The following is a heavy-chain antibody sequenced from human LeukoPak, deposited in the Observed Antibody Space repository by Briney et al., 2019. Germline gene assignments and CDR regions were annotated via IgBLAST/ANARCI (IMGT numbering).Heavy chain of an antibody. CDR3: AKAETMTQRGYFDY. Sequence: AGGSLRLSCAASGFTFSSYWMSWVRQAPGKGLEWVANIKEDGSEKYYVDSVNGRFTISRDNSKNTLSLQMSSLRAEDTAVYYCAKAETMTQRGYFDYWGQGTLVTVSS. CDR2: IKEDGSEK. J-gene: IGHJ4*02. V-gene: IGHV3-7*01. D-gene: IGHD1-1*01. CDR1: GFTFSSYW.